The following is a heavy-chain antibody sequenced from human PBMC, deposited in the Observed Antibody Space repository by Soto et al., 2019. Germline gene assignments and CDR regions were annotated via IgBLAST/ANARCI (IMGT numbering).Heavy chain of an antibody. V-gene: IGHV3-74*01. J-gene: IGHJ6*02. Sequence: EVQLVESGGGFVQPGGSLRLSCAASGFTFSDYWMHWVRQVPGKGLVWVSRRNSDGSSTTYADSVKGRFTISRDNAKNRLYVEMNTLRAEGTAVYFCARVGGSGSDYYFAMDVWGQGTTVTVSS. D-gene: IGHD3-10*01. CDR3: ARVGGSGSDYYFAMDV. CDR2: RNSDGSST. CDR1: GFTFSDYW.